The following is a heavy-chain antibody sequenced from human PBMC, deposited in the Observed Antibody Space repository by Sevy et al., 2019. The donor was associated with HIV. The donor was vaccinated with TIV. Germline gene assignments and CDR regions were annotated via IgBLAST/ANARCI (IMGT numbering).Heavy chain of an antibody. CDR2: FDPEDGER. V-gene: IGHV1-24*01. CDR1: GYTLTQLS. D-gene: IGHD2-15*01. CDR3: ATTREYYQGKSGYFDY. J-gene: IGHJ4*02. Sequence: ASVNVSCKVSGYTLTQLSMHWVRQAPGKGLEWMGSFDPEDGERIYAQKFQGRITMTEDTSTDTAYMDLRSLKSDDTAVYYCATTREYYQGKSGYFDYWGQGALVTVSS.